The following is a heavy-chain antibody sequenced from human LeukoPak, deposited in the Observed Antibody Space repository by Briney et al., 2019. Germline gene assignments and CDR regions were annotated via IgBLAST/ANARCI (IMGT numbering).Heavy chain of an antibody. CDR3: ARAVAAVSLDS. Sequence: SETLSLTCTVSGASVSSGSHYWSWIRQAPGKGLEWIRYFCCSGSTNYNPSLKSRVTISVDTSKNQFSLKVSSVTAADTAVYYCARAVAAVSLDSWGQGTLVTVSS. D-gene: IGHD4-23*01. CDR1: GASVSSGSHY. CDR2: FCCSGST. J-gene: IGHJ4*02. V-gene: IGHV4-61*01.